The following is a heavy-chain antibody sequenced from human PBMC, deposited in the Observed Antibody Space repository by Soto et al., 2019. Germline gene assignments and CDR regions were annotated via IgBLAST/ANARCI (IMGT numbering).Heavy chain of an antibody. J-gene: IGHJ6*02. CDR1: GFIFSGSA. CDR2: IRSKANSYAT. CDR3: ARVQGDYSFYYGMDV. V-gene: IGHV3-73*01. Sequence: SGGSLRLSCAASGFIFSGSAMHWVRQASGKGLEWVGRIRSKANSYATAYAASVRGRFTISRDDSKNTAYLHMNSLKTEDTAVYYCARVQGDYSFYYGMDVWGQGTTVTVSS.